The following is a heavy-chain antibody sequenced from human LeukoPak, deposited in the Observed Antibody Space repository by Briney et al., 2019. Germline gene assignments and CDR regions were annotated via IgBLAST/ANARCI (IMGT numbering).Heavy chain of an antibody. D-gene: IGHD2-2*01. CDR1: GGSFSGYY. CDR3: ARGGPLSFDC. V-gene: IGHV4-34*01. Sequence: PSETLSLTCAVYGGSFSGYYWSWIRQPPGKGLEWIGEINHSGSTNYNPSLKSRVTISVDTSKNQFSLKLSSVTAADTAVYYCARGGPLSFDCWGQGTLVTVSS. J-gene: IGHJ4*02. CDR2: INHSGST.